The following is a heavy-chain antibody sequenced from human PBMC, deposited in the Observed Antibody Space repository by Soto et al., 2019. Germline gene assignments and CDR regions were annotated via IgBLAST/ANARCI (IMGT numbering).Heavy chain of an antibody. J-gene: IGHJ6*02. CDR1: GYTLTSYY. Sequence: SVEVTCKASGYTLTSYYMHWVRQAHGQGLEWMGIINPSGGSTSYAQKFQGRVTMTRDTSTSTVYMELSSLRSEDTAVYYCARTKQPEWLLAVYYYYGMDVWGQGTTVTVSS. CDR3: ARTKQPEWLLAVYYYYGMDV. V-gene: IGHV1-46*01. D-gene: IGHD3-3*01. CDR2: INPSGGST.